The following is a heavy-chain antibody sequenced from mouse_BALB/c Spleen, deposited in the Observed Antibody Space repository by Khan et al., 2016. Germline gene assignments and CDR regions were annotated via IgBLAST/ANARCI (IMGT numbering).Heavy chain of an antibody. D-gene: IGHD2-2*01. CDR3: ARRVYGYDYAMDY. V-gene: IGHV9-2-1*01. CDR1: GYTFTDYS. Sequence: QIQLVQSGPELKKPGETVKISCKASGYTFTDYSMHWVKRVPGKGLKWMGWINTETGEPTYADDFKGRFAFSLATSASTAYLQINNLKNEDTATYFCARRVYGYDYAMDYGGQGTSVTVSS. J-gene: IGHJ4*01. CDR2: INTETGEP.